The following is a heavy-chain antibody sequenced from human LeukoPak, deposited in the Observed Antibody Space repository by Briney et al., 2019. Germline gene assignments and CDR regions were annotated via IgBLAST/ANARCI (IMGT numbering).Heavy chain of an antibody. CDR2: VYYSGST. CDR3: VYGPNHFYFDH. J-gene: IGHJ4*02. CDR1: GRFHSGYY. Sequence: SQTLSLTCTVWGRFHSGYYYTWIREPPGKDLEWIGYVYYSGSTNYNPSLKSRVTISLDPSMKQFSLNLRSVTDADAAVYFCVYGPNHFYFDHWGQGTLVAVSS. V-gene: IGHV4-59*01. D-gene: IGHD3-16*01.